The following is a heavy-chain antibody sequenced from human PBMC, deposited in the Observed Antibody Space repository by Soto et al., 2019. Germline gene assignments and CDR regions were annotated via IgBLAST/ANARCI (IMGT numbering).Heavy chain of an antibody. D-gene: IGHD5-18*01. CDR3: ARADSYGNHYYYYGMDV. CDR1: GGSISSYY. CDR2: IYYSGST. Sequence: KPSETLSLTCTVSGGSISSYYWSWIRQPPGKGLEWIGYIYYSGSTNYNPSLKSRVTISVDTSKNQFSLKLSSVTAADTAVYYCARADSYGNHYYYYGMDVWGQGTTVTVSS. V-gene: IGHV4-59*01. J-gene: IGHJ6*02.